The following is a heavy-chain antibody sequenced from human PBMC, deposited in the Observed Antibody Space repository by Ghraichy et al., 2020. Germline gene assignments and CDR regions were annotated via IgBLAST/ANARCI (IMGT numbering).Heavy chain of an antibody. CDR1: GDSISSSPYY. V-gene: IGHV4-39*01. J-gene: IGHJ4*02. D-gene: IGHD1-26*01. Sequence: SETLSLTCTVSGDSISSSPYYWGWVRQPPGKGLEWIGSFYYVGSTYYTPSLGSRVTISADSSKNQFSLPLTSVTAADTSVYYCGRHEGYSGSYWYYVYWGQGSLVTVSS. CDR3: GRHEGYSGSYWYYVY. CDR2: FYYVGST.